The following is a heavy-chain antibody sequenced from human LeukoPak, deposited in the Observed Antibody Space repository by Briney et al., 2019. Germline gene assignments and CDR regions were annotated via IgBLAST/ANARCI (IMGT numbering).Heavy chain of an antibody. J-gene: IGHJ4*02. Sequence: PGGTLRLTCAASGFTFSSYAMHWVRQAPGKGPEWVAVISYDGSNKYYADSEKGRFTISRDNSKNTLYLQMNSLRAEDTAVYYCARGRYYYDSSGYYRGYYFDYWGQGTLVTVSS. CDR3: ARGRYYYDSSGYYRGYYFDY. CDR1: GFTFSSYA. V-gene: IGHV3-30-3*01. D-gene: IGHD3-22*01. CDR2: ISYDGSNK.